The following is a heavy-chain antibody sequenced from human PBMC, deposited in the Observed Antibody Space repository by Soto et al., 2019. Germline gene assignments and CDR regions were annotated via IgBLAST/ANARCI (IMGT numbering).Heavy chain of an antibody. Sequence: SETLSLTCTVSGGSISSGGYYWSWIRQHPGKGLEWIGYIYYSGSTYYNPSLKSRVTISVDTSKNQFSLKLSSVTAADTAVYYCASSGGTYYYYYGMDVWGQGTTVTVSS. CDR1: GGSISSGGYY. V-gene: IGHV4-31*03. D-gene: IGHD2-15*01. CDR3: ASSGGTYYYYYGMDV. J-gene: IGHJ6*02. CDR2: IYYSGST.